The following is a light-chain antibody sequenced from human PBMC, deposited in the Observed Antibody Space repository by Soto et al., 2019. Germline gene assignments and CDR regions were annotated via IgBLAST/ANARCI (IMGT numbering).Light chain of an antibody. Sequence: CTLTQPACVSGSPGQSTTISCTGSISDIGAYNYVSWFQQYPGKAPKLIISEVSNRPSGVSNRFSGSKSGTAASLTISGLQTEDEADYFCLSFTTDWTHVFGTGTKVTVL. V-gene: IGLV2-14*01. CDR2: EVS. J-gene: IGLJ1*01. CDR3: LSFTTDWTHV. CDR1: ISDIGAYNY.